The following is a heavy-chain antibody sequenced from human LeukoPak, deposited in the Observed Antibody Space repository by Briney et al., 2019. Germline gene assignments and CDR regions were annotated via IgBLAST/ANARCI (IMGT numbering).Heavy chain of an antibody. Sequence: SETLSLTCAVYGGSFSGYYWSWIRQPPGKGLEWIGEINHSGSTNYNPSLKSRVTISVDTSKNQFSLKLSSVTAADTAVYYCASGQLGMVDYWGQGTLVTVSS. CDR1: GGSFSGYY. CDR2: INHSGST. CDR3: ASGQLGMVDY. D-gene: IGHD6-13*01. V-gene: IGHV4-34*01. J-gene: IGHJ4*02.